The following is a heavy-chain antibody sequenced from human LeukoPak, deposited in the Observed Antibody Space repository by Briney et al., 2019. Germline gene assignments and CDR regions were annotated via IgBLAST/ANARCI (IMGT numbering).Heavy chain of an antibody. J-gene: IGHJ4*02. CDR2: INPNSGGT. D-gene: IGHD3-9*01. CDR3: ARGFYDILTGYYF. Sequence: ASVKVSCKASGYTFTGYYMHWVRQTPGQGLEWMGWINPNSGGTNYAQKFQGRVTMTRDTSISTAYMELSRLRSDDTAVYYCARGFYDILTGYYFWGQGTLVTVSS. V-gene: IGHV1-2*02. CDR1: GYTFTGYY.